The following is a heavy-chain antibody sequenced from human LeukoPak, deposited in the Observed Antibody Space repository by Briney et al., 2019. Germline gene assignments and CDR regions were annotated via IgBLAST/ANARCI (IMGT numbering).Heavy chain of an antibody. Sequence: ASVKVSCKASGYTFTSYGISWVRQAPGQGLEWMGWISAYNVNTNYVQKFQGRVTMTTDTSTSTGYMELRSLRSDDTAVYYCAREGDPYSYGYFDYWGQGTLVTVSS. CDR2: ISAYNVNT. D-gene: IGHD5-18*01. CDR1: GYTFTSYG. CDR3: AREGDPYSYGYFDY. J-gene: IGHJ4*02. V-gene: IGHV1-18*01.